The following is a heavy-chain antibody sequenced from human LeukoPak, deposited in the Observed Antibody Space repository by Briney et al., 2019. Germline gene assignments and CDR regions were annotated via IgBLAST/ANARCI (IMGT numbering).Heavy chain of an antibody. CDR3: ARGLQLVRHWFDP. CDR2: INHSGNT. J-gene: IGHJ5*02. D-gene: IGHD6-13*01. CDR1: GGSFSGYY. V-gene: IGHV4-34*01. Sequence: SETLSLTCAAYGGSFSGYYWSWIRQPPGKGLEWIGEINHSGNTNYNPSLKSRVTISVDTSKNQFSLKLSSVTAADTAVYYCARGLQLVRHWFDPWGQGTLVTVSS.